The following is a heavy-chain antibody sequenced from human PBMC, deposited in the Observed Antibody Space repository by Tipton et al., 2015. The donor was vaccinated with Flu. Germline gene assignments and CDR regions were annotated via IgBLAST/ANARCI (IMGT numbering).Heavy chain of an antibody. J-gene: IGHJ4*02. CDR2: IWYDGSNK. D-gene: IGHD3-22*01. CDR3: ARGRSYYYDSSGDLWYFDY. CDR1: GFTFSSYG. Sequence: SLRLSCAASGFTFSSYGMHWVRQAPGKGLEWVAVIWYDGSNKYYADSVKGRFTISRDNSKNTLYLQMNSLRAEDTAVYYRARGRSYYYDSSGDLWYFDYWGQGTLVTVSS. V-gene: IGHV3-33*01.